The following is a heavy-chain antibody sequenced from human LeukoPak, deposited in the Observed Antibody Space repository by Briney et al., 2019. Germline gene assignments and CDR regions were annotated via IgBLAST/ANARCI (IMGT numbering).Heavy chain of an antibody. CDR3: AKAEGYDILTGLDY. V-gene: IGHV3-23*01. D-gene: IGHD3-9*01. CDR2: IGASGGST. CDR1: GFTFSSYA. Sequence: GGSLRLSCATSGFTFSSYAMSWVRQAPGKGLEWVSGIGASGGSTYYADSVKGRFTISRDNSKNTLYLQMNSLRTEDTAVYYCAKAEGYDILTGLDYWGQGTLVTVS. J-gene: IGHJ4*02.